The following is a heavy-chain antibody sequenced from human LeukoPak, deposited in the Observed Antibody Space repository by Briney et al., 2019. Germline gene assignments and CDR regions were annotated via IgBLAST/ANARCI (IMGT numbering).Heavy chain of an antibody. V-gene: IGHV5-51*01. Sequence: GESLKISCKGSGYRFTSYWIAWVRQMPGKGLEWMGIIYPGDSETRYSPSFQGQVTMSADKSINTAYLQWSSLKASDTAMYYCARRQGCSSTSCPPDSWGQGTLVTVSS. CDR3: ARRQGCSSTSCPPDS. CDR1: GYRFTSYW. D-gene: IGHD2-2*01. CDR2: IYPGDSET. J-gene: IGHJ4*02.